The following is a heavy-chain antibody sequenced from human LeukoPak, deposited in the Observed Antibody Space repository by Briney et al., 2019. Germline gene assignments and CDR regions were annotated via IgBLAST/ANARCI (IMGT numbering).Heavy chain of an antibody. CDR2: INPNTGGP. CDR3: ARHRNSQSTGAGDY. CDR1: GYTVAAYY. J-gene: IGHJ4*02. V-gene: IGHV1-2*02. Sequence: GASVTVSCKASGYTVAAYYLHWVRQAPGQGLEWMGWINPNTGGPFYAQRFRGRVTMTWDTSISTAYMELTRVTSDDTAIYYCARHRNSQSTGAGDYWGQGTLLTVSS. D-gene: IGHD1-26*01.